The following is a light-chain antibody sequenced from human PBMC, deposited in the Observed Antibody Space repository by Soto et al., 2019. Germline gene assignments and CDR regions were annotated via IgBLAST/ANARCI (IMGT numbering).Light chain of an antibody. J-gene: IGKJ1*01. CDR2: GAS. Sequence: EVVLTQYPGTLSLSPGERATLSCMASQSVSSYSLAWYQKKPGQAPRLLIYGASSRAAGIPDRFSGSGSGTDFTLTISGLEPEDFAVYYCQQYDSSPRTFGQGTKVDI. CDR3: QQYDSSPRT. V-gene: IGKV3-20*01. CDR1: QSVSSYS.